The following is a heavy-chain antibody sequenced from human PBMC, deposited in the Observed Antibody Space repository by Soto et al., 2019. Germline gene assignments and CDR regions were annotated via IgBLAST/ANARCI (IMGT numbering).Heavy chain of an antibody. Sequence: ASVKVSCKASGYTFTSYDINWVRQATGQGLEWMGWMNPNSGNTGYAQKFQGRVTMTRNTSISTAYMELSSLRSEDTAVYYCAGDYYGSGSYDYWGQGTLVTVSS. D-gene: IGHD3-10*01. J-gene: IGHJ4*02. CDR2: MNPNSGNT. CDR3: AGDYYGSGSYDY. CDR1: GYTFTSYD. V-gene: IGHV1-8*01.